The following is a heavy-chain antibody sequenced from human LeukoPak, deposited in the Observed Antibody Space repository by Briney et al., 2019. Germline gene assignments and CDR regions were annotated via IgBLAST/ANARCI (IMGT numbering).Heavy chain of an antibody. Sequence: GSLRLSCAASGFTFSKNGIHWVRQAPGKGLEWIGEINHSGSTNYNPSLKSRVTISVDTSKNQFSLKLSSVTAADTAVYYCARGSMAAAGRDYYYYMDVWGKGTTVTVSS. V-gene: IGHV4-34*01. CDR3: ARGSMAAAGRDYYYYMDV. CDR2: INHSGST. D-gene: IGHD6-13*01. CDR1: GFTFSKNG. J-gene: IGHJ6*03.